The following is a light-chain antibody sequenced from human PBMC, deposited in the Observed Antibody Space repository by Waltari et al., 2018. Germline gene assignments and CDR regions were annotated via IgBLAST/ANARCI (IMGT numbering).Light chain of an antibody. CDR1: SSDVGSHNR. V-gene: IGLV2-18*02. CDR3: SSYTSSSTDV. J-gene: IGLJ1*01. CDR2: EVS. Sequence: QSALTQPPSVSGPPGPSVTTSCTGTSSDVGSHNRVSWYQQPPGTAPKLMIYEVSKRPSGVPDRFSGSKSGNTASLTISGLQAEDEAEYYCSSYTSSSTDVFGTGTKVTVL.